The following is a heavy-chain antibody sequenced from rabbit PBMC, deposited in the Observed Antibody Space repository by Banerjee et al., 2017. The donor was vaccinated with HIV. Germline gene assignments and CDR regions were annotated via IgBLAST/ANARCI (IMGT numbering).Heavy chain of an antibody. D-gene: IGHD4-1*01. Sequence: QEQLEESGGDLVKPGGSLTLSCKASGFSFSSGYDMCWVRQAPGKGLEWIACIDAGSSGSTNYANWAKGRFTISKTSSTTVTLQMTSLTVADTATYFCARDLSSSGWSDFALWGPGTLVTVS. CDR3: ARDLSSSGWSDFAL. J-gene: IGHJ4*01. CDR2: IDAGSSGST. CDR1: GFSFSSGYD. V-gene: IGHV1S45*01.